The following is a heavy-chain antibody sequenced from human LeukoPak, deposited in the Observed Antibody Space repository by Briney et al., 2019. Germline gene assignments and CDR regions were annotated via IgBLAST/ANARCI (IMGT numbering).Heavy chain of an antibody. CDR2: IRFDGSSK. D-gene: IGHD5-18*01. CDR1: GLRFSNYG. CDR3: AKVRVDTAMVDAFDI. Sequence: AGSLRLSCAASGLRFSNYGKHWVRQAPGKGLVGVAFIRFDGSSKYFADYVKGRFIISRDNFQNTLILQMNNLKDEDTAVYYCAKVRVDTAMVDAFDIWGQGTRVVVSS. V-gene: IGHV3-30*02. J-gene: IGHJ3*02.